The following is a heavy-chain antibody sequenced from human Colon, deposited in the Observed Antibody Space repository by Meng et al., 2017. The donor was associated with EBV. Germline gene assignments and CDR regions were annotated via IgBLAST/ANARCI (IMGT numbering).Heavy chain of an antibody. Sequence: LHLVQSGSELKKPGASVKVSCKASGYTFTRYPMNWVRQAPGQGLEWMGWISTNTGNPTYAQGFTGRFVFSVDTSVSTAYLQISSLKAEDTAVYYCGTLKYTSGFYGPAYWGQGALVTVSS. CDR1: GYTFTRYP. J-gene: IGHJ4*02. CDR3: GTLKYTSGFYGPAY. CDR2: ISTNTGNP. V-gene: IGHV7-4-1*02. D-gene: IGHD6-19*01.